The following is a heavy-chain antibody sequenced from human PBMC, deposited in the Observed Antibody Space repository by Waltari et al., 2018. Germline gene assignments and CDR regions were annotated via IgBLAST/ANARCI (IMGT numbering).Heavy chain of an antibody. V-gene: IGHV3-23*01. J-gene: IGHJ2*01. CDR1: RFTFSSYA. D-gene: IGHD3-9*01. CDR3: AKVTGRWYFDL. Sequence: EVQLLESGGCLIQPGGSLRLSCAASRFTFSSYAMSWVRQAPGRGLEWVSSITNGGGSTNYADSVRGRFTISRDNSKNMVYLQMNSLRAEDTAVYYCAKVTGRWYFDLWGRGTLVTVSS. CDR2: ITNGGGST.